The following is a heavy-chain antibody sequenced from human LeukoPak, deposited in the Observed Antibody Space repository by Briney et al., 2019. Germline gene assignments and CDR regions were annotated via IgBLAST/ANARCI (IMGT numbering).Heavy chain of an antibody. CDR3: AANPYDFWSGYYVFDY. CDR2: IVVGSGNT. D-gene: IGHD3-3*01. Sequence: PVKVSCKATGFTFTSSAMQWVRQARGQRLEWIGWIVVGSGNTNYAQKFQERVTITRDMSTSTAYMELSSLRSEDTAVYYCAANPYDFWSGYYVFDYWGQGTLVTVSS. J-gene: IGHJ4*02. V-gene: IGHV1-58*02. CDR1: GFTFTSSA.